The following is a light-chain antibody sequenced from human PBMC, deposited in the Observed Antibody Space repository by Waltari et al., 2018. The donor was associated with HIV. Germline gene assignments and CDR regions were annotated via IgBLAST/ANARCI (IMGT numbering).Light chain of an antibody. CDR2: AAS. CDR1: QSISSY. J-gene: IGKJ2*01. Sequence: HSPSSLSASVRAIVHFTCRASQSISSYVNWYQQKPGKAPKLLIYAASSLQSGVPSRFSGSGSGTDFTLTISSLQPEDFATFYCQQSYSTPYTFGQGTKLEIK. CDR3: QQSYSTPYT. V-gene: IGKV1-39*01.